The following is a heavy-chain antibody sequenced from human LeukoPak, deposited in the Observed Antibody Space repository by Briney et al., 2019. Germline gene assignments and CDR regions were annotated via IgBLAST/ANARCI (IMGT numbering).Heavy chain of an antibody. Sequence: PGGSLRLSCAASGFTFDDYAMHWVQQAPGKGLGWVSGISWNSGSIGYADSVKGRFTISRDNAKNSLYLQMNSLRDEDTALYYCANLGSAGCRRITSCSAYMDVWGKGTTVTVSS. CDR2: ISWNSGSI. V-gene: IGHV3-9*01. CDR1: GFTFDDYA. J-gene: IGHJ6*03. CDR3: ANLGSAGCRRITSCSAYMDV. D-gene: IGHD2-2*01.